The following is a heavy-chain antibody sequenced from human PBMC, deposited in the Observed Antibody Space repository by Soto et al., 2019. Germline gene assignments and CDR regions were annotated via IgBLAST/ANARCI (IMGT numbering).Heavy chain of an antibody. CDR3: AGCPIDHNWFDP. CDR1: GSDITTYY. Sequence: SETLSLTCSVSGSDITTYYWSWLRQSPGKGLEWIGHIYDTGSTSYNPSLKSRVTISVDTSKKQFSLRLSAVTAADTAVYYCAGCPIDHNWFDPWGQGTLVTVSS. D-gene: IGHD3-9*01. V-gene: IGHV4-59*01. J-gene: IGHJ5*02. CDR2: IYDTGST.